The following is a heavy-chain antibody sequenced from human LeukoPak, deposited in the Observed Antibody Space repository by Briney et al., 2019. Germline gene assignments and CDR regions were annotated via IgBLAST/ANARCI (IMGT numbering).Heavy chain of an antibody. J-gene: IGHJ4*02. Sequence: GGSLRLTCAASGFTFNDYYMNWIRQAPGKGLEWLSYISSSGTYTNYADSVRGRFTISRDNARNSVHLQMNNLRVEDTAVYYCGKAGGSYYGSGSDLIDSWGQGTLVIVSS. V-gene: IGHV3-11*06. D-gene: IGHD3-10*01. CDR1: GFTFNDYY. CDR2: ISSSGTYT. CDR3: GKAGGSYYGSGSDLIDS.